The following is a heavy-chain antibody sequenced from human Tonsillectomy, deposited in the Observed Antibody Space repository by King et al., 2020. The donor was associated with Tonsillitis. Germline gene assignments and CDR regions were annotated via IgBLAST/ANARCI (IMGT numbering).Heavy chain of an antibody. CDR1: GFTFSSYG. CDR2: IRYDGSNK. Sequence: VQLVESGGGVVQPGGSLRLSCAASGFTFSSYGMLWVRQAPGKGLEWVAFIRYDGSNKYYADSVKGRFTISRDNSKNTLYLQMNSLRAEDTAVYYCAKHADCLGRICYLSYYSYGMDVWGQGTTVTVSS. D-gene: IGHD2-15*01. V-gene: IGHV3-30*02. CDR3: AKHADCLGRICYLSYYSYGMDV. J-gene: IGHJ6*02.